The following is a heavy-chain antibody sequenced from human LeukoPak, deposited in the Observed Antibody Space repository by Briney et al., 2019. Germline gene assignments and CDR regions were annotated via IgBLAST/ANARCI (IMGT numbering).Heavy chain of an antibody. CDR1: GYTFTSYD. D-gene: IGHD2/OR15-2a*01. CDR3: ARAFSLSSAYFDY. V-gene: IGHV1-8*01. Sequence: GASVKVSCKASGYTFTSYDINWVRQAAGQGLEWMGWMNPNSGNTGYAQKFQGRVTMTRNTSISTAYMELSSLRSEDTAVYYCARAFSLSSAYFDYWGQGTLVTVSS. CDR2: MNPNSGNT. J-gene: IGHJ4*02.